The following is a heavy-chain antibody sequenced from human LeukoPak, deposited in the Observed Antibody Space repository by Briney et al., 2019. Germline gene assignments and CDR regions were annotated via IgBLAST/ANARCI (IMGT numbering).Heavy chain of an antibody. CDR1: GFTFSSYS. CDR2: ISSSSSYI. D-gene: IGHD6-13*01. CDR3: ARDWRDSSSWYEKNYYYYGMDV. J-gene: IGHJ6*02. Sequence: PGGSLRLSCAASGFTFSSYSMNWVRQAPGKGLEWVSSISSSSSYIYYADSVKGRFTISRDNAKSSLYLQMNSLRAEDTAVYYCARDWRDSSSWYEKNYYYYGMDVWGQGTTVTVSS. V-gene: IGHV3-21*01.